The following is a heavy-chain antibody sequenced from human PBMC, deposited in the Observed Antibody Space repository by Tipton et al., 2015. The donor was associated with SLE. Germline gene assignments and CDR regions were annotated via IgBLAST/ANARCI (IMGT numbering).Heavy chain of an antibody. CDR1: GGSISSSDYY. J-gene: IGHJ4*02. D-gene: IGHD5-18*01. Sequence: TLSLTCSVSGGSISSSDYYWSWIRQPPGKGLEWIGYIYYTGSSSYNPSLKSRVTMSIDTSKNQFSLKLSSVTAADTAAYYCARGRLWLHYRGQGTLVAVSA. CDR2: IYYTGSS. V-gene: IGHV4-61*08. CDR3: ARGRLWLHY.